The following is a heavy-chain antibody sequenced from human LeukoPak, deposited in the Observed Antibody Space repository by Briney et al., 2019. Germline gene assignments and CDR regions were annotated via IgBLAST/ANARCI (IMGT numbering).Heavy chain of an antibody. D-gene: IGHD4-17*01. V-gene: IGHV4-59*11. CDR1: GGSFSSHY. CDR3: ARDPTTVTKGLDV. J-gene: IGHJ3*01. Sequence: SETLSLTCTVSGGSFSSHYWSWLRQPPGKGLEWFGYISYIGSTSYNPSLKSRVTISVDTSKKQFSLKLSSVTAADTAVYYCARDPTTVTKGLDVWGQGTMVTVSS. CDR2: ISYIGST.